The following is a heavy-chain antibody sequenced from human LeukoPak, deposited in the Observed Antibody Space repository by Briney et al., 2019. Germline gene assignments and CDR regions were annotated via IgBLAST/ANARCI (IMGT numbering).Heavy chain of an antibody. V-gene: IGHV3-74*01. CDR1: GFTVSSNY. Sequence: GGSLRLSCAASGFTVSSNYMSWVRQAPGKGLVWVSRINEGGSVTDYADSVKGRFTISRDNAKNTLYLEMNSLRAEDTAVYYCSRDLRGRDDYWGQGTLVSVSS. D-gene: IGHD5-24*01. CDR3: SRDLRGRDDY. CDR2: INEGGSVT. J-gene: IGHJ4*02.